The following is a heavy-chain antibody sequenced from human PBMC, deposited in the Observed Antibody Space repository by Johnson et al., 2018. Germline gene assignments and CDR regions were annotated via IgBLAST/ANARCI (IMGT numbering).Heavy chain of an antibody. J-gene: IGHJ1*01. D-gene: IGHD5-12*01. Sequence: QVQLVETGGGVVQPGRSLRLSCAASGFIFSDYGMHWVRQAPGKGLEFVAVISSDGSHKWYADSMQGRFTISRDISKNTLYLQLSSLRGEDSALYYCAYRMAALGQKYFQDWGQGALVTVSS. CDR3: AYRMAALGQKYFQD. CDR1: GFIFSDYG. CDR2: ISSDGSHK. V-gene: IGHV3-30*03.